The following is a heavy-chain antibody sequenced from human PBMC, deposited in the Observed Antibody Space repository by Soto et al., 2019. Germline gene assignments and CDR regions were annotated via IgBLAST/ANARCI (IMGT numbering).Heavy chain of an antibody. CDR1: GDSVSSTAAA. Sequence: SQTLSLTCAISGDSVSSTAAAWNWIRQSPSRGLEWLGRTYYRSKWVLDYAAFVESRMTINVDTSRNQFSLHLNSVSPDDTAVSYRDRVHWSAGTCLDGLDVWGQGTAVTVSS. CDR2: TYYRSKWVL. D-gene: IGHD3-3*01. CDR3: DRVHWSAGTCLDGLDV. V-gene: IGHV6-1*01. J-gene: IGHJ6*02.